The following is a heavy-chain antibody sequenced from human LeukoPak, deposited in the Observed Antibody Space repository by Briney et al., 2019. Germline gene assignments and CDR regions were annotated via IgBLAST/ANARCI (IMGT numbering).Heavy chain of an antibody. Sequence: GGSLRLSCAASGFTVSSNCVNWVRQAPGKGLEWVGRIKRKTDGGTTDYAAPVKGRFTISRDDSKNTLYLQMNSLKSEDTAVYYCSTDGSRGYFGYWGQGTLVTVSS. D-gene: IGHD3-22*01. V-gene: IGHV3-15*01. J-gene: IGHJ4*02. CDR3: STDGSRGYFGY. CDR2: IKRKTDGGTT. CDR1: GFTVSSNC.